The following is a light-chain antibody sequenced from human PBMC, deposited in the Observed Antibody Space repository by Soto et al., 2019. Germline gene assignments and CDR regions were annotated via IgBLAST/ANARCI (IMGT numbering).Light chain of an antibody. CDR1: QSVSSS. V-gene: IGKV3-15*01. CDR2: HAS. Sequence: EIVMTQSPATLSVSPGERATLSCRASQSVSSSLAWYQQKPGQAPRLLIHHASTRATGIPARFSGSGSGTEFTLTISSLQSEDFAVYYCQQYNKWPLTFGGGTKVEIK. J-gene: IGKJ4*01. CDR3: QQYNKWPLT.